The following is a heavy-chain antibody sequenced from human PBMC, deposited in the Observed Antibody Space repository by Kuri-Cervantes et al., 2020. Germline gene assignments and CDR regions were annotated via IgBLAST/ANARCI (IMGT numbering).Heavy chain of an antibody. CDR3: VGGTRNHDLWSGYY. D-gene: IGHD3-3*01. CDR2: ILHDVNNK. Sequence: GESLKISCAVSGFTFSSYAMHWVRQAPGRGLEWVAVILHDVNNKFYADSVKGRFTISRDNSKNTLFLQMNSLRVEDTAVYFCVGGTRNHDLWSGYYWGPGTLVTVSS. CDR1: GFTFSSYA. V-gene: IGHV3-30*03. J-gene: IGHJ4*02.